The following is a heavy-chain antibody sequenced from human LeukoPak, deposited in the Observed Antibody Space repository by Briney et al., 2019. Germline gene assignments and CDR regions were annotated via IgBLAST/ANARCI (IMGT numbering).Heavy chain of an antibody. CDR3: ARDPGYSYGPRWYYGMDV. D-gene: IGHD5-18*01. J-gene: IGHJ6*02. Sequence: GGSLRLSCAASGFTFSSYGMHWVRQAPGKGLEWVAVIWYDGSNKYYADSVKGRFTISRDNSKNTLYLQMNSLRAEDTAVYYCARDPGYSYGPRWYYGMDVWGQGTTVTVSS. CDR1: GFTFSSYG. V-gene: IGHV3-33*01. CDR2: IWYDGSNK.